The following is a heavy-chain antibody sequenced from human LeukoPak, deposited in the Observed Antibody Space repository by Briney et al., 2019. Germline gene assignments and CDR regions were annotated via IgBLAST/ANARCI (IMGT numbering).Heavy chain of an antibody. V-gene: IGHV3-23*01. CDR2: SSGSATNT. D-gene: IGHD3-22*01. CDR3: AKARYYDSSGPFDY. Sequence: GGSLRLSCAASGFTFSTYAMSWVRQAPGKGLEWVSSSSGSATNTYYADSVKGRFTISRDKSKNTLDLQMNSLRVEDTAVYYCAKARYYDSSGPFDYWGQGTPITVSS. CDR1: GFTFSTYA. J-gene: IGHJ4*02.